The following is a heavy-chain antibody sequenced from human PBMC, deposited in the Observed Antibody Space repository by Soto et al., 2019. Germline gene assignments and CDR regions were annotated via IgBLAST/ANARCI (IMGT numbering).Heavy chain of an antibody. D-gene: IGHD3-22*01. V-gene: IGHV1-69*01. CDR1: GGTFSSYA. J-gene: IGHJ4*02. CDR2: IIPIFSTP. Sequence: QVQLVQSGAEVKKPGSSVKVSCKASGGTFSSYAISWVRQAPGQGLEWMGGIIPIFSTPNYAQKFQGGVTITADESTSTAYMELSSLRSEDTAVYYCARDLEYYDSSGSPGYWGQGTLVTVSS. CDR3: ARDLEYYDSSGSPGY.